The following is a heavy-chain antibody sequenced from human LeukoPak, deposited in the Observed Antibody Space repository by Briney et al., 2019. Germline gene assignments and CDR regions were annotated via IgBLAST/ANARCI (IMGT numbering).Heavy chain of an antibody. Sequence: WASVKVSCKASGYTFTGNYMHWVRQAPGQGLEWMGWINPNSGDTNYAQKFQGRVTMTRDTSISTAYMELSRLRSDDTAVYYCARDIAAAGMTFDPWGQGTLVTVSS. CDR3: ARDIAAAGMTFDP. J-gene: IGHJ5*02. V-gene: IGHV1-2*02. CDR1: GYTFTGNY. D-gene: IGHD6-13*01. CDR2: INPNSGDT.